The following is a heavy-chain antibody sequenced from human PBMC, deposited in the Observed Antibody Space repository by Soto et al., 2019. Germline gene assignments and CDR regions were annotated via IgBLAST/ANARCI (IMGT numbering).Heavy chain of an antibody. D-gene: IGHD2-2*01. V-gene: IGHV3-23*01. CDR2: ISGGGGST. Sequence: PGGSLRLSWAASGFTFSSFAVGWVRQAPGKGLEWVSAISGGGGSTYYTDSVKGRFTISRDNSQNTLYLQMTSLRAEDTAVYYCARYCTSSSCPSAYYGMDVWGQGTTVTVSS. CDR1: GFTFSSFA. CDR3: ARYCTSSSCPSAYYGMDV. J-gene: IGHJ6*02.